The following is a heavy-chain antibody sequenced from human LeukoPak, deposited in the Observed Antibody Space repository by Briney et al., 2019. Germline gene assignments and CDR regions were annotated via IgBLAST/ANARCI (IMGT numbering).Heavy chain of an antibody. Sequence: GGSLRLSCAASGFTFSSYAMHWVRQTPGKGLEWVAVISYDGSNKYYADSVKGRFTISRDNSKNTLYLQMNSLRAEDTAVYYCARANGYSYGSAKDYWGQGTLVTVSS. CDR1: GFTFSSYA. CDR2: ISYDGSNK. CDR3: ARANGYSYGSAKDY. J-gene: IGHJ4*02. V-gene: IGHV3-30*04. D-gene: IGHD5-18*01.